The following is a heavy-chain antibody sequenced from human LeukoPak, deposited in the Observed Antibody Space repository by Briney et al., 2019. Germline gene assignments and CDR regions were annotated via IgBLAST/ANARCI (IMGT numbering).Heavy chain of an antibody. V-gene: IGHV1-2*02. CDR2: IKPNSGGT. Sequence: GASVKVSCKASGYTFTGYYMHWVRQAPGQGLEWMGWIKPNSGGTNYAQKFQGRVTMTRDTSISTAYMELSRLRSDDTAVYYCARIPDYGDYPSYHYMDVWGKGTTVTVSS. D-gene: IGHD4-17*01. J-gene: IGHJ6*03. CDR1: GYTFTGYY. CDR3: ARIPDYGDYPSYHYMDV.